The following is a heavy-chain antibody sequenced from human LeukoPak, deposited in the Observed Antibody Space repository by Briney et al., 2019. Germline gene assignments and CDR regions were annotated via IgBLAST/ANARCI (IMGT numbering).Heavy chain of an antibody. D-gene: IGHD3-16*01. Sequence: SETLSLTCSVSGGSISSDYWSWIRQPPGKGLEWIGYIYFSGSTNYNPSLKSRVTISVDTSKTQLSLKLSSVTAADTAVYYCARGGGYFNYWGQGTLVTVSS. CDR1: GGSISSDY. CDR3: ARGGGYFNY. V-gene: IGHV4-59*01. J-gene: IGHJ4*02. CDR2: IYFSGST.